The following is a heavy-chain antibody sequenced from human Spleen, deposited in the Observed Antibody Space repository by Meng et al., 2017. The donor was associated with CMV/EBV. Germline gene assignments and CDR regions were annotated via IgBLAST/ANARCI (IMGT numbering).Heavy chain of an antibody. CDR2: IFPGDSDS. J-gene: IGHJ3*02. CDR3: ARRTFCDYMSCWHDAFDI. Sequence: ESLKISCKVSGYSFTDYWIGWVRQMPGKGLEWMGIIFPGDSDSKYSPSFEGQFTMSVDESISTAFLQWSSLKASDTAIYYCARRTFCDYMSCWHDAFDIWGQGTMVTVSS. D-gene: IGHD2-15*01. V-gene: IGHV5-51*01. CDR1: GYSFTDYW.